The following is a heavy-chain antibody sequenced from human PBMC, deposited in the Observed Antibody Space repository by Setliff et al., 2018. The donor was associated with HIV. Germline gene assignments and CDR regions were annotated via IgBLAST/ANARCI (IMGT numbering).Heavy chain of an antibody. CDR1: GGSFSGYL. D-gene: IGHD3-3*01. CDR2: IKYTGRT. V-gene: IGHV4-34*01. J-gene: IGHJ3*02. CDR3: ARGETYDFWSGYGNAFDI. Sequence: SETLSLTCSVYGGSFSGYLWSWIRQSPGKGLEWIGEIKYTGRTTYNPSLKSRVTISLDTSKNQFSLKLSSVTATDTAVYYCARGETYDFWSGYGNAFDIWGQGTMVTVSS.